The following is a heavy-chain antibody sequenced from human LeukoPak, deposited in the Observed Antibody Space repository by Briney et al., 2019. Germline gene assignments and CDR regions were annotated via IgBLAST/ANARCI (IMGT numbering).Heavy chain of an antibody. Sequence: KSSETLSLTCTVSGGSISSYYWSWTRQPPGKGLEWIGYIYYSGSTNYNPSLKSRVTISVDTSKSQFSLKLTSVTAADTAVYYCARDRDTAMGSSYYYGMDVWGQGATAAVSS. J-gene: IGHJ6*02. CDR2: IYYSGST. D-gene: IGHD5-18*01. V-gene: IGHV4-59*01. CDR3: ARDRDTAMGSSYYYGMDV. CDR1: GGSISSYY.